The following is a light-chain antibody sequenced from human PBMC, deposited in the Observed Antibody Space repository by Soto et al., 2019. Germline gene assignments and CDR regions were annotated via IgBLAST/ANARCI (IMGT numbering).Light chain of an antibody. V-gene: IGKV1-33*01. CDR2: GAS. CDR3: QQYDDLPFT. J-gene: IGKJ3*01. Sequence: DLQMTQSPPSLSASVGDRVTITCQASQDISHNLSWYQQKSGKAPKLLIYGASNLEAGVPSRFSGSGSGTYFTFTITSLRPEDFATYYCQQYDDLPFTLGPGTKVDIK. CDR1: QDISHN.